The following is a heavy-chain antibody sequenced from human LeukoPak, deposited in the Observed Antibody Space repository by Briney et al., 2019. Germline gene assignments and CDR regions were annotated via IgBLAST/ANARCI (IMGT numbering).Heavy chain of an antibody. CDR1: GFTFSSYG. J-gene: IGHJ6*02. Sequence: GGSLRLSCAASGFTFSSYGMHWVRQAPGKGLEWVAVISYDGSNKYYADSVKGRFTISRDNSKNTLYLQMNSLRAEDTAVYYCAKDRVYYDSSGHLYYYGMDVWGQGTTVTVSS. D-gene: IGHD3-22*01. CDR3: AKDRVYYDSSGHLYYYGMDV. V-gene: IGHV3-30*18. CDR2: ISYDGSNK.